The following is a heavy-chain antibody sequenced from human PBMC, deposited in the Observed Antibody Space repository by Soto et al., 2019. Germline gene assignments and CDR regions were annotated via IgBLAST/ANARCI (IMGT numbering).Heavy chain of an antibody. V-gene: IGHV1-18*01. Sequence: QVQLVQYGAEVKKPGASVKVSCKASGYTFTNCGIAWVRQAPGQGVEWMGWISPYSGKTDYRQNLQARVTMTADTSTTTAYMELRSLRSDDTAVYYCTRDRLTLTTSLIFDFWGQGTLVTVSS. CDR2: ISPYSGKT. D-gene: IGHD3-9*01. CDR1: GYTFTNCG. CDR3: TRDRLTLTTSLIFDF. J-gene: IGHJ4*02.